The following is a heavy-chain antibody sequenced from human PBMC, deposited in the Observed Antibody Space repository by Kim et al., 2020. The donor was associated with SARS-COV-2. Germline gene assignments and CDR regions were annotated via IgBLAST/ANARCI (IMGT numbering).Heavy chain of an antibody. CDR1: GFTFSSYA. CDR3: AGVLLAVASIGEAMDY. Sequence: GGSLRLSCAASGFTFSSYAMHWVRQAPGKGLEWVAVISYDGSNKYYADSVKGRFTISRDNSKNTRYLHMNSLRAEDTAVYYCAGVLLAVASIGEAMDYWAQGTLVTVSS. CDR2: ISYDGSNK. V-gene: IGHV3-30-3*01. J-gene: IGHJ4*02. D-gene: IGHD6-19*01.